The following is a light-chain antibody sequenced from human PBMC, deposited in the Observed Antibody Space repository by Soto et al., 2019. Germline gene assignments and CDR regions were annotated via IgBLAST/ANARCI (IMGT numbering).Light chain of an antibody. J-gene: IGKJ1*01. CDR1: QPVSSS. CDR2: DTS. CDR3: QQYVHWPPGT. V-gene: IGKV3-15*01. Sequence: EIVVTQSPATLFVSPGEGVTFSCRASQPVSSSLAWYQQRPGQAPRLLIYDTSTRAPGIAARFSGSGSGTEFTLTISSLQSEDVAVYYCQQYVHWPPGTFGQGTKVDIK.